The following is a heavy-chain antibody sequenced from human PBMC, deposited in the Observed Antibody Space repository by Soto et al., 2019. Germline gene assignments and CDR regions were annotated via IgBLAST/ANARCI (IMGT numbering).Heavy chain of an antibody. D-gene: IGHD5-18*01. V-gene: IGHV3-30-3*01. CDR1: GFTFSSYA. CDR3: ARDGNTAWEPPDAYYYNGMDV. CDR2: ISYDGSNK. Sequence: QVQLVESGGGVVQPGRSLRLSCAASGFTFSSYAMHWVRQAPGKGLEWVAVISYDGSNKYYADSVKGRFTISRDNSKNPLYLQMNSLRAEDTAVYYCARDGNTAWEPPDAYYYNGMDVWGQVTTLTVAS. J-gene: IGHJ6*02.